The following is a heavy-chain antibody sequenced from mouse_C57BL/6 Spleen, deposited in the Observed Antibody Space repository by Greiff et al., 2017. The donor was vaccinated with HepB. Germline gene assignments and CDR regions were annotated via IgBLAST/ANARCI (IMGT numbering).Heavy chain of an antibody. CDR3: ARGADDGYYVDAMDY. D-gene: IGHD2-3*01. V-gene: IGHV1-72*01. CDR1: GYTFTSYW. CDR2: IDPNSGGN. Sequence: QVQLQQPGAELVKPGASVKLSCKASGYTFTSYWMHWVKQRPGRGLEWIGRIDPNSGGNKYNEKFKSKATLTVDKPSSTAYMQLSSLTSEDSAVYYCARGADDGYYVDAMDYWGQGTSVTVSS. J-gene: IGHJ4*01.